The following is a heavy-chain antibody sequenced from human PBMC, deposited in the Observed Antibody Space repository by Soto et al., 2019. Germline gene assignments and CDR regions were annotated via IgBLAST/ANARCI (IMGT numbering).Heavy chain of an antibody. CDR1: GFTFSSYA. CDR3: ARDRGYCSGGSCYSVYYYGMDV. Sequence: QVQLVESGGGVVQPGRSLRLSCAASGFTFSSYAMHWVRQAPGKGLEWVAVISYDGSNKYYADSVKGRFTISRDNSKHTLYLQVNSLRAEDTAVYSCARDRGYCSGGSCYSVYYYGMDVWGQGTTVTVS. V-gene: IGHV3-30-3*01. D-gene: IGHD2-15*01. J-gene: IGHJ6*02. CDR2: ISYDGSNK.